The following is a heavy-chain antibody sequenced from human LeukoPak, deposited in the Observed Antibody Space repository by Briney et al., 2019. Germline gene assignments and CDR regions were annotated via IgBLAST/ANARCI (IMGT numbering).Heavy chain of an antibody. J-gene: IGHJ5*02. Sequence: SETLSLTCTVSGGSIDIDGYSWSWIRQPPGKGLEWIGSIHYTGSTSYNPSLDSRVTISIDRAKDQFSLKLNSVTAADTAIYYCAWFDRSGEEWFDPWGQGTLVTVSS. V-gene: IGHV4-30-2*01. CDR2: IHYTGST. CDR3: AWFDRSGEEWFDP. D-gene: IGHD3-22*01. CDR1: GGSIDIDGYS.